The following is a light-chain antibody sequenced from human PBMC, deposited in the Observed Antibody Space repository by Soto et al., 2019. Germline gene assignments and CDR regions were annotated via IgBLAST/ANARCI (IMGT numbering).Light chain of an antibody. V-gene: IGKV3-15*01. J-gene: IGKJ1*01. CDR1: QRVSSN. CDR3: QHYNGWRRWR. Sequence: ETVMTQSPVTLSVSPGERATLSCRASQRVSSNLAWYQQKPGQAPRLLIYGASTRATGIPARFSGSGSGTEVALTISSLQAEDFGVYYCQHYNGWRRWRFGQGTKVEIK. CDR2: GAS.